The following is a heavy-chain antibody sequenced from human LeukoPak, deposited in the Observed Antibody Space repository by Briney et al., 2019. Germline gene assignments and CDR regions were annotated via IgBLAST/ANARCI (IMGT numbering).Heavy chain of an antibody. J-gene: IGHJ5*02. D-gene: IGHD3-22*01. CDR1: GGSISSSSYY. V-gene: IGHV4-39*07. Sequence: SETLSLTCTVSGGSISSSSYYWGWIRQPRGKGLEWIGSIYYSGSTYYNPSLKSRVTISVDTSKNQFSLKLSSVTAADTAVYYCARALRVTMIVVVNWFDPWGQGTLVTVSS. CDR3: ARALRVTMIVVVNWFDP. CDR2: IYYSGST.